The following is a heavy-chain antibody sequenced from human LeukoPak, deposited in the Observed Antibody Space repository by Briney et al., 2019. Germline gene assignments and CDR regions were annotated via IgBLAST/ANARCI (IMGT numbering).Heavy chain of an antibody. J-gene: IGHJ4*02. V-gene: IGHV3-21*04. Sequence: GGSLRLSCAASGFTFSSYNMNWVRQAPGKGLEWVSSIISRSNYIYYADSVKGRFTISRDNAESSLYLQMNSLRAEDTAVYYCAKVGFSEMEWLLYSDHWGQGTLVTVSS. D-gene: IGHD3-3*01. CDR3: AKVGFSEMEWLLYSDH. CDR2: IISRSNYI. CDR1: GFTFSSYN.